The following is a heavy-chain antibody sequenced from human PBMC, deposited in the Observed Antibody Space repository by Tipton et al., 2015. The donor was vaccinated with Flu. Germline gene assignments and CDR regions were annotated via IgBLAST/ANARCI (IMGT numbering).Heavy chain of an antibody. CDR2: IYYSGST. D-gene: IGHD6-13*01. Sequence: TLSLTCTVSGGSISSYYWSWIRQPPGKGLECIGYIYYSGSTNYNPSLKSRVTISVDTSKNQFSLKLSSVTAADTAVYYCARGTARIAAVYYYYMDVWGKGTTVTVSS. V-gene: IGHV4-59*01. CDR3: ARGTARIAAVYYYYMDV. CDR1: GGSISSYY. J-gene: IGHJ6*03.